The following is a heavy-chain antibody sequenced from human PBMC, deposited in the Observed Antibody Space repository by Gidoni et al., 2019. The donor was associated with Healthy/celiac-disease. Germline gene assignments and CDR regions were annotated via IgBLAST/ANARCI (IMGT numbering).Heavy chain of an antibody. V-gene: IGHV2-5*02. J-gene: IGHJ3*02. Sequence: QLTLKESGPTLVKPTQTLTLTCTFSGFSLSTSGVGLGWIRHPPGKALEWLALIYWDDDKRYSPSLKSRLTITKDTSKNQVVLTMTNMDPVDTATYYCAHGGYCSSTSCYKAFDIWGQGTMVTVSS. D-gene: IGHD2-2*02. CDR1: GFSLSTSGVG. CDR3: AHGGYCSSTSCYKAFDI. CDR2: IYWDDDK.